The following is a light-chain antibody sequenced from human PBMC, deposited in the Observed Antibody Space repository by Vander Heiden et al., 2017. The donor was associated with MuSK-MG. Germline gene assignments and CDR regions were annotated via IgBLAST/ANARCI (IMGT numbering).Light chain of an antibody. CDR3: SSRDSSGNHQVV. V-gene: IGLV3-19*01. Sequence: SSELTQDPAVSAALGQTVRLTCQGDSLRSYYASWYQQKPGQAPVLLINGKNNQPSGIPDRCSGASSGNTASLTITGAQEEDEADYYCSSRDSSGNHQVVFGGGTKLTVL. J-gene: IGLJ2*01. CDR2: GKN. CDR1: SLRSYY.